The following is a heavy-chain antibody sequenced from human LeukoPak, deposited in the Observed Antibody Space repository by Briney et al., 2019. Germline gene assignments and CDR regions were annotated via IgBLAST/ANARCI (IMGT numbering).Heavy chain of an antibody. Sequence: PGGSLRLSCAASGFTFDDYAMHWVRQAPGKGLEWVSGISWNSGSIGYADSVKGRFTISRDNAKNSLYLQMNSLRAEDTALYYCAKSPGTYYYYYMDVWGKGTTVTISS. CDR1: GFTFDDYA. CDR2: ISWNSGSI. V-gene: IGHV3-9*01. J-gene: IGHJ6*03. D-gene: IGHD6-13*01. CDR3: AKSPGTYYYYYMDV.